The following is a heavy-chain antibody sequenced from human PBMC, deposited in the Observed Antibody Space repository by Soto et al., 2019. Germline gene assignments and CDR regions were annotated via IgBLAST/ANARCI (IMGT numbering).Heavy chain of an antibody. CDR2: ISYDGSNK. D-gene: IGHD3-22*01. CDR3: AKSLSGLALGY. V-gene: IGHV3-30*18. CDR1: GFTFSSYG. J-gene: IGHJ4*02. Sequence: GGSLRLSCAASGFTFSSYGMHWVRQAPGKGLEWVAVISYDGSNKYYADSVKGRFTISRDNSKNTLYLQMNSLRAEDTAVYYCAKSLSGLALGYWGQGTLVTVSS.